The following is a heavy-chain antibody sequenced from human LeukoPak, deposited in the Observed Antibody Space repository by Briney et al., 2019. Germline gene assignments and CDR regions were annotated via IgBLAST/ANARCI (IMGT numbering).Heavy chain of an antibody. V-gene: IGHV3-21*01. Sequence: GGSLRLSCAASGFTFSSYSMNWVRQASGKGLEWVSSISSSSSYIHYADSVKGRFTISRDNAKNSLYLQMNSLRAEDTAVYYCARVPYFDAFDIWGQGTMVTVSS. D-gene: IGHD2-21*01. CDR2: ISSSSSYI. J-gene: IGHJ3*02. CDR3: ARVPYFDAFDI. CDR1: GFTFSSYS.